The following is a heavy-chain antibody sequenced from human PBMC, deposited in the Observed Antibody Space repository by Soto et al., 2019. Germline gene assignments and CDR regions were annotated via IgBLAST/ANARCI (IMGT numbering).Heavy chain of an antibody. V-gene: IGHV4-59*12. D-gene: IGHD4-17*01. J-gene: IGHJ4*02. Sequence: VTLSLTWSVYGGYSISYYVSWIRQPPGKGLEWIGYIYYSGSTNYNPSLKSRVTISVDTSKNQFSLKPSSVTAADTAVYYCARDYGGNSGYDYWGQGTPVPVSS. CDR3: ARDYGGNSGYDY. CDR1: GGYSISYY. CDR2: IYYSGST.